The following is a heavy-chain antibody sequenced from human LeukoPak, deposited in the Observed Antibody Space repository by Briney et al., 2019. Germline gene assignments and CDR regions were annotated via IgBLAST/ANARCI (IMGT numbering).Heavy chain of an antibody. J-gene: IGHJ6*03. CDR3: ARKSLGYCSSTSCYGSMDV. V-gene: IGHV1-8*02. CDR1: GYTFTTYD. CDR2: MNPNSGNT. D-gene: IGHD2-2*01. Sequence: ASVKVSCKASGYTFTTYDINWVRQATGQGLEWMGWMNPNSGNTGYAQKFQGRVTMTRDTSISTAYMELSRLGSDDTAVYYCARKSLGYCSSTSCYGSMDVWGKGTTVTVSS.